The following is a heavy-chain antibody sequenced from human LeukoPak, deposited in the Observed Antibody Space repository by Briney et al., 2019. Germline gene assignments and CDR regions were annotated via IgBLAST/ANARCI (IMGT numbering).Heavy chain of an antibody. Sequence: GGSLRLSCAASGFTFSSYSMNWVRQAPGKGLEWVAVISYDGSNKYYADSVKGRFTISRDNSKNTLYLQMSSLRAEDTAVYYCAKELEYYYDSSGLDYWGQGTLVTVSS. CDR2: ISYDGSNK. D-gene: IGHD3-22*01. CDR3: AKELEYYYDSSGLDY. CDR1: GFTFSSYS. V-gene: IGHV3-30*18. J-gene: IGHJ4*02.